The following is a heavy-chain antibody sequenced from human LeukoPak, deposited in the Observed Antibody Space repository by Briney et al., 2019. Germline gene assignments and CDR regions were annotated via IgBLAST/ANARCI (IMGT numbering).Heavy chain of an antibody. Sequence: GRSLRLSCAASGFTFDDYAKHWVRQAPGKGLEWVSGISWNSGSIGYADSVKGRFTISRDNAKNSLYLQMNSLRAEDTALYYCAKAYYDILTGHLDYWGQGTLVTVSS. CDR1: GFTFDDYA. CDR3: AKAYYDILTGHLDY. D-gene: IGHD3-9*01. V-gene: IGHV3-9*01. CDR2: ISWNSGSI. J-gene: IGHJ4*02.